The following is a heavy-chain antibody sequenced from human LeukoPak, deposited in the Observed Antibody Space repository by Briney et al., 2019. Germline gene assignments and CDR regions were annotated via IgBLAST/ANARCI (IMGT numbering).Heavy chain of an antibody. CDR3: ARDSAQQFLVYYYYYMDV. CDR2: IYTSGST. J-gene: IGHJ6*03. D-gene: IGHD6-13*01. Sequence: AETLTLTCTVSGGSISSYYWSWIRQPAGKGLEWIGRIYTSGSTNYNPSLKSRVNMSVETSKNQFSLKLSSVTAADTAVYYCARDSAQQFLVYYYYYMDVWGKGTTVTISS. CDR1: GGSISSYY. V-gene: IGHV4-4*07.